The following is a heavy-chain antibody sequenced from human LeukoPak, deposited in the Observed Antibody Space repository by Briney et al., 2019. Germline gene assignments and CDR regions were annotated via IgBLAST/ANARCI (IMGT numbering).Heavy chain of an antibody. CDR3: AREEYSSEYFDY. CDR1: GFTFRSYG. D-gene: IGHD6-19*01. Sequence: GRSLRLSCAASGFTFRSYGMHWVRQAPGKGLEWVAVISYDGSNKYYADSVKGRFTISRDNSKNTLYLQMNSLRAEDTAVYYCAREEYSSEYFDYWGQGTLVTVSS. J-gene: IGHJ4*02. CDR2: ISYDGSNK. V-gene: IGHV3-30*19.